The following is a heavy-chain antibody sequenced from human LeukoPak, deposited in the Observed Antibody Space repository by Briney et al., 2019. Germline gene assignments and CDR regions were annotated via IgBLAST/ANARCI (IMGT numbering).Heavy chain of an antibody. J-gene: IGHJ4*02. D-gene: IGHD2/OR15-2a*01. CDR2: IYYSGST. CDR1: GGSISSYY. Sequence: SETLSLTCTVSGGSISSYYWSWLRQPPGKGLEWVGYIYYSGSTNYNPSLKSRVTISVDTSKNQFSLKLSSVTAADTAVYYCARQKNDYFDYWGQGTLVTVSS. V-gene: IGHV4-59*08. CDR3: ARQKNDYFDY.